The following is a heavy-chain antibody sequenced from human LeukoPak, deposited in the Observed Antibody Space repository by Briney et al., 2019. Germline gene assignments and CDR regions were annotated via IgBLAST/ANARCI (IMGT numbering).Heavy chain of an antibody. J-gene: IGHJ4*02. V-gene: IGHV4-59*01. CDR2: IYYSGST. D-gene: IGHD6-19*01. CDR1: GGSISSYY. Sequence: SETLSLTCTVSGGSISSYYWSWIRQPAGKGLEWIGYIYYSGSTNYNPSLKSRVTISVDTSKNQFSLKLSSVTAADTAVYYCARASPGYSSGWLDYWGQGTLVTVSS. CDR3: ARASPGYSSGWLDY.